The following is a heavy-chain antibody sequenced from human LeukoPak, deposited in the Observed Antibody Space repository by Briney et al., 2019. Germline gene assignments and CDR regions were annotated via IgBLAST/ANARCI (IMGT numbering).Heavy chain of an antibody. D-gene: IGHD1-7*01. CDR1: GFAFSSYA. V-gene: IGHV4-59*04. Sequence: PGGSLRLSCAASGFAFSSYAMSWVRQTPGKGLEWIGNIYYSGRTYYNPSLKSRITMSVDTSKNQFSLKLRSVTAADTAVYYCASLDHWNYGRFDYWGQGTLVTVSS. J-gene: IGHJ4*02. CDR2: IYYSGRT. CDR3: ASLDHWNYGRFDY.